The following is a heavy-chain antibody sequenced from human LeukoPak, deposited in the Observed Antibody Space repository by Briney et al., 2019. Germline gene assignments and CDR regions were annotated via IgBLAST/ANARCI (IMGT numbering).Heavy chain of an antibody. CDR3: ARVGGIAAAALFDY. CDR1: GFTFSSYA. J-gene: IGHJ4*02. V-gene: IGHV3-64*01. CDR2: ISSSGGST. D-gene: IGHD6-13*01. Sequence: GGSLRLSCAASGFTFSSYAMHWVRQAPGKGLEYVSAISSSGGSTYYANSVKGRFTISRDNSKNTLYLQMGSLRAEDMAVYYCARVGGIAAAALFDYWGQGTLVTVSS.